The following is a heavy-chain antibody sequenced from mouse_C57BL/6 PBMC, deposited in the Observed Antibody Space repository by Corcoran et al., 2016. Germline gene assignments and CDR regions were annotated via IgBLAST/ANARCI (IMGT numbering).Heavy chain of an antibody. V-gene: IGHV1-66*01. CDR1: GYSFPSYY. J-gene: IGHJ2*01. CDR3: ARGMGDYFDY. Sequence: QVQLQQSGPELVKPGASVKISCKASGYSFPSYYIHWVKQRPGQGLEWIGWIYPGSGNTKYNEKFKGKATLTADTSSSTAYMQLSSLTSEDSAVYYCARGMGDYFDYWGQGTTLTVSS. CDR2: IYPGSGNT. D-gene: IGHD2-3*01.